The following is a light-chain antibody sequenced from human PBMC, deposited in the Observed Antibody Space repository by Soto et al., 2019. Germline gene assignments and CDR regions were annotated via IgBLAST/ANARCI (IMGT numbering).Light chain of an antibody. CDR2: ATS. Sequence: DIQMTQSPSAVSASVGDRVTITCRASQDISSWLAWYQQKPGKDPKHLMYATSSLQSGVPSRVSVGGSGTGFNVTISSLQPEDFAADYCQQANSFPITVDQGTRLEIK. CDR1: QDISSW. CDR3: QQANSFPIT. J-gene: IGKJ5*01. V-gene: IGKV1-12*01.